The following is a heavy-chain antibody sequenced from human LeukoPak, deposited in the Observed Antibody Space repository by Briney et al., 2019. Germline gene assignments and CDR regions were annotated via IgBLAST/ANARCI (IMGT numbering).Heavy chain of an antibody. D-gene: IGHD2-8*01. CDR3: AKTADYIVLMVYATPFDY. Sequence: GGSLRLSCAASGFTFSSYGMHWVRQAPGKGLEWVAVIWYDGSNKYYADSVKGRFTISRDNSKNTLYLQMNSLRAEDTAVYYCAKTADYIVLMVYATPFDYWGQGTLVTVSS. CDR1: GFTFSSYG. V-gene: IGHV3-33*06. J-gene: IGHJ4*02. CDR2: IWYDGSNK.